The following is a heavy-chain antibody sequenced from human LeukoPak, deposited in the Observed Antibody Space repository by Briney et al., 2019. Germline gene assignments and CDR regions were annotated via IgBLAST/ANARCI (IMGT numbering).Heavy chain of an antibody. V-gene: IGHV3-23*01. J-gene: IGHJ4*02. Sequence: GGSLRLSCAASGFTFSNAWMTWVRQAPGKGLEWVSAISGSGGTTYYADSVKGRFTISRDNSKNTLYLQMNSLRAEDTAVYYCAKDTSGSYFTGDYWGQGTLVTVSS. CDR1: GFTFSNAW. D-gene: IGHD3-22*01. CDR3: AKDTSGSYFTGDY. CDR2: ISGSGGTT.